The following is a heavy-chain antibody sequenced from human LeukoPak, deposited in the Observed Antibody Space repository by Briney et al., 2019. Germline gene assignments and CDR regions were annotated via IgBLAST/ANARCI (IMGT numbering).Heavy chain of an antibody. CDR1: GFTFSSYS. D-gene: IGHD6-13*01. Sequence: PGGFLRLSCEASGFTFSSYSMNWVRQAPGKGLEWVSSISSSSSYIYYANSVKGRFTISRDNAKNSMYLQMNSLRAEDTAVYYCASHSSSWYWGQGTLVTVSS. J-gene: IGHJ4*02. CDR3: ASHSSSWY. V-gene: IGHV3-21*01. CDR2: ISSSSSYI.